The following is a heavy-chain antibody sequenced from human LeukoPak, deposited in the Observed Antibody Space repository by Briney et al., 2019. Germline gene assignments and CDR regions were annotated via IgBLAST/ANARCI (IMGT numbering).Heavy chain of an antibody. Sequence: GGSLRLSCAASGFTFSSYEMNWVRQAPGKGLEWVSYISSSGSTIYYADSVQGRFTISRDNAKNSLYLQMNSLRAEDTAVYYCARDDYGGNDWFDPWGQGTLVTVSS. CDR2: ISSSGSTI. D-gene: IGHD4-23*01. CDR3: ARDDYGGNDWFDP. J-gene: IGHJ5*02. V-gene: IGHV3-48*03. CDR1: GFTFSSYE.